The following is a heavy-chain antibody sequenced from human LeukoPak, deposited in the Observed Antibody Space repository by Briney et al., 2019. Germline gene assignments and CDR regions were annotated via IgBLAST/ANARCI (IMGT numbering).Heavy chain of an antibody. CDR3: AKVGTAAAGIFDY. Sequence: GSLRLSCAASGFTFSSYSMNWVRQAPGKGLEWVALISYDGSYKYYRESVKGRFTISRDNSKNTLYLQMNSLRAEDTAVYYCAKVGTAAAGIFDYWGQGTLVTVSS. D-gene: IGHD6-13*01. V-gene: IGHV3-30*18. CDR1: GFTFSSYS. CDR2: ISYDGSYK. J-gene: IGHJ4*02.